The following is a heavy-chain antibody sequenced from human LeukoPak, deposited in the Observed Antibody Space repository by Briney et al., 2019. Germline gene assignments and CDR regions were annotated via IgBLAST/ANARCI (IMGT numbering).Heavy chain of an antibody. V-gene: IGHV3-21*01. CDR2: ISSSSYI. J-gene: IGHJ4*02. D-gene: IGHD5-12*01. CDR1: GFTFSSYS. Sequence: GGSLRLSCAASGFTFSSYSMNWVRQAPGKGLEWVSFISSSSYIYYADSVKGRFTISRDNAKNSLYLQMNSLRAEDTAMYYCARVRGYSGYDYFYFDDWGQGTLVTVSS. CDR3: ARVRGYSGYDYFYFDD.